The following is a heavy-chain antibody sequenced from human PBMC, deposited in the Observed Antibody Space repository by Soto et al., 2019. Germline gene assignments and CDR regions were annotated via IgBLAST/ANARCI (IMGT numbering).Heavy chain of an antibody. D-gene: IGHD6-25*01. CDR2: ISESGGST. J-gene: IGHJ4*02. Sequence: GGSLRLPCAASGFSFSDYAMSWVRQPPGEGFEWDSAISESGGSTHYADSVRGRFTVSRNNSKNSLSMRMNSLRDEDTAVYFGAKRSPYSSGGYSPIFDYWGQGALVTVSS. V-gene: IGHV3-23*01. CDR1: GFSFSDYA. CDR3: AKRSPYSSGGYSPIFDY.